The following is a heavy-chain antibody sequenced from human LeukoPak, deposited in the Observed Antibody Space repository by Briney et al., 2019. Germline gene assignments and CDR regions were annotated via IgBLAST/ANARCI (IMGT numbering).Heavy chain of an antibody. CDR1: GYFISSGYY. V-gene: IGHV4-38-2*02. Sequence: SETLSLTCTVSGYFISSGYYWGWIRQPPGKGLQWIGSIHHSGSTYYNPSLKSRVTISVDTSKNQFSLKLSSVTAADTAVYYCARDLAAAGLFDYWGQGTLVTVSS. D-gene: IGHD6-13*01. J-gene: IGHJ4*02. CDR3: ARDLAAAGLFDY. CDR2: IHHSGST.